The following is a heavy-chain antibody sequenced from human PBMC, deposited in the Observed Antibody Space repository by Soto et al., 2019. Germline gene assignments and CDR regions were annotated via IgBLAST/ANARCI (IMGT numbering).Heavy chain of an antibody. CDR3: ATGIYSGSYNWFDP. CDR1: GGSFSGYY. J-gene: IGHJ5*02. D-gene: IGHD1-26*01. V-gene: IGHV4-34*01. CDR2: INHSGST. Sequence: PSETLSLTCAVYGGSFSGYYWSWIRQPPGKGLEWIGEINHSGSTNYNPSLKSRVTISVDTSKNQFSLKLSSVTAADTAVYYCATGIYSGSYNWFDPWGQGNLVTVSS.